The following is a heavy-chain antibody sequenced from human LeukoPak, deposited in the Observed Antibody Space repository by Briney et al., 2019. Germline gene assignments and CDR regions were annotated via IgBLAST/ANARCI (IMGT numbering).Heavy chain of an antibody. J-gene: IGHJ4*02. Sequence: GGSLRLSCAASGFTFSSYEMNWVRQAPGKGLEWVSYISSSGSTMYYADSVKGRFTISRDNAKNSLYLQMNSLRAEDTAVYYCASSRYDSSGYYGIIGYWGQGTLVTVSS. CDR3: ASSRYDSSGYYGIIGY. D-gene: IGHD3-22*01. V-gene: IGHV3-48*03. CDR2: ISSSGSTM. CDR1: GFTFSSYE.